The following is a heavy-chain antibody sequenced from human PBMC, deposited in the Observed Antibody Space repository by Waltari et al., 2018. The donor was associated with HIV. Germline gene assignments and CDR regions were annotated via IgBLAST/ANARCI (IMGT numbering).Heavy chain of an antibody. CDR3: ARDFSIADYYYGMDV. CDR2: ISYDGSNK. Sequence: QVQLLMSGGVVVQPGMYLRLACADPGFPFSSIAILWVRQAPGKGLEWVAVISYDGSNKYYADSVKGRFTISRDNSKNTLYLQMNSLRAEDTAVYYCARDFSIADYYYGMDVWGQGTTVTVSS. CDR1: GFPFSSIA. J-gene: IGHJ6*02. V-gene: IGHV3-30*01. D-gene: IGHD3-22*01.